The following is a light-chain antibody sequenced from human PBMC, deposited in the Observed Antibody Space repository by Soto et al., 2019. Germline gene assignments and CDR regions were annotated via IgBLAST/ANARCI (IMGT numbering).Light chain of an antibody. CDR2: AAS. V-gene: IGKV1-17*01. J-gene: IGKJ1*01. CDR1: QAIRNA. Sequence: DIQVTQSPSSLSASVGDRVTITCRASQAIRNALGWYQQKPGKAPKRLIYAASSLQSGVPSRFSGSGSGTEVTLTISSLEPEDFATYYCLQHNTYPQTFGQGTKVEIK. CDR3: LQHNTYPQT.